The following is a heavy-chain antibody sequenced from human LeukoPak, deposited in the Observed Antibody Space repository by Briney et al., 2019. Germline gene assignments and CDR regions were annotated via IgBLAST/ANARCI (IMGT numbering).Heavy chain of an antibody. J-gene: IGHJ4*02. Sequence: ASVKVSCKASGYTFTSYAMHWVRQAPGQRLEWMGWINAGNGNKKYSQKFQGRVTITRDTSASTAYMELSSLRSEDTAVYYCARDDGEWELLYYWGQGTLVTVSS. V-gene: IGHV1-3*01. CDR3: ARDDGEWELLYY. CDR2: INAGNGNK. CDR1: GYTFTSYA. D-gene: IGHD1-26*01.